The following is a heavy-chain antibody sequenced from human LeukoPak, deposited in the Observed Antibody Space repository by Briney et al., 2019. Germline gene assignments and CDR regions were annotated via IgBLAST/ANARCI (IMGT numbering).Heavy chain of an antibody. CDR3: ARTGIVGAHAFDI. CDR2: IYTSGST. Sequence: SQTLSLTCTVSGGSISSGSYYWSWIRQPAGKGLEWIGRIYTSGSTNYNPSLKSRVTISVDTSKNQFSPKLSSVTAADTAVYYCARTGIVGAHAFDIWGQGTMVTVSS. CDR1: GGSISSGSYY. J-gene: IGHJ3*02. D-gene: IGHD1-26*01. V-gene: IGHV4-61*02.